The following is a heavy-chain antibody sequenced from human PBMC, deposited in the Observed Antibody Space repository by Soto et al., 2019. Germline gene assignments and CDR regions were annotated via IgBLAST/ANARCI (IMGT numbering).Heavy chain of an antibody. D-gene: IGHD3-3*01. Sequence: GGSLRLSCAASGFTFSDYYMSWIRQAPGKGLEWVSYISSSSSYTNYADSVKGRFTISRDNAKNSLYLQMNSLRAEDTAVYYCARDGSVLRFLEWLSIDAFDIWGQGTMVTVSS. J-gene: IGHJ3*02. CDR2: ISSSSSYT. CDR1: GFTFSDYY. V-gene: IGHV3-11*06. CDR3: ARDGSVLRFLEWLSIDAFDI.